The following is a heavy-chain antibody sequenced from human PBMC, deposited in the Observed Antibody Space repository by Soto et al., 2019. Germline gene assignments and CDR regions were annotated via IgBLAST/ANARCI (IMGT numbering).Heavy chain of an antibody. CDR3: ARGNKGPGHYGPGIQGWYGP. J-gene: IGHJ5*02. Sequence: QVQLVQSGPEVKKPGCSVKVSCKVSGGTFSSHAINWLRQAPGQGLEWMGVIIPVTDTPNNAEMFQGRVTITADKSTTTVYMELSSLTFDDTAVYFCARGNKGPGHYGPGIQGWYGPWGQGTLVTVSS. CDR2: IIPVTDTP. D-gene: IGHD3-10*01. V-gene: IGHV1-69*06. CDR1: GGTFSSHA.